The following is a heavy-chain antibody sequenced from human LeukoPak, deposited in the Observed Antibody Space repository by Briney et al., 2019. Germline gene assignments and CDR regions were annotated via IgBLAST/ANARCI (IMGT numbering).Heavy chain of an antibody. CDR1: GSSISTYY. Sequence: PSETLSLTCTVSGSSISTYYWSWIRQPPGKGLEWIGYIYYTGSINYNPSLKSRVTISIDRSKNQFSLTLSSVSAARTAVYFFARAAAAGIESYWGQGTLVTVSS. V-gene: IGHV4-59*01. CDR2: IYYTGSI. CDR3: ARAAAAGIESY. D-gene: IGHD6-13*01. J-gene: IGHJ4*02.